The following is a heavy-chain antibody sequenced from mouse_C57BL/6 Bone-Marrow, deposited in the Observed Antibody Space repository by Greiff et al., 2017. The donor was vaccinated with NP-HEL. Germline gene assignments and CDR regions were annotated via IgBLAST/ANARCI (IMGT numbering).Heavy chain of an antibody. CDR2: IHPNSGST. CDR1: GYTFTSYW. CDR3: APRGFITTVVAPYWYFDV. V-gene: IGHV1-64*01. D-gene: IGHD1-1*01. J-gene: IGHJ1*03. Sequence: QVQLQQPGAKLVKPGASVKLSCKASGYTFTSYWMHWVKQRPGQGLEWIGMIHPNSGSTNYNEKFKRKATLTVDKSSGTAYMQLSSVTSEDSAVYYCAPRGFITTVVAPYWYFDVGGTGTTVTVSS.